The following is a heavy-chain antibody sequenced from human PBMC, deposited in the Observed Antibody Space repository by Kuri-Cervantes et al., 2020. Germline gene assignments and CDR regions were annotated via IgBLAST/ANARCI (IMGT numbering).Heavy chain of an antibody. D-gene: IGHD6-19*01. CDR1: GFTFDDYA. CDR2: ISWNSGSI. CDR3: ARVVAGNSLGWFDP. Sequence: SLKISCTASGFTFDDYAIHWVRQAPGKGLEWVSGISWNSGSIGYADSVKGRFTISRDNAKNSLYLQLNSLRAEDTALYYCARVVAGNSLGWFDPWGQGTLVTVSS. J-gene: IGHJ5*02. V-gene: IGHV3-9*01.